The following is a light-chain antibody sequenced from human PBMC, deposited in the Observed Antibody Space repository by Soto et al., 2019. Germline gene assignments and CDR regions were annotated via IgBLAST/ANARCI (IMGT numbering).Light chain of an antibody. CDR3: QQYDKWPRT. J-gene: IGKJ1*01. CDR2: GGS. Sequence: EIVMTQSPGTLSLSPGESGTRSCRASQSVSNTWLAWYQHKPGQSPRLLIYGGSARATGIPARFSGGGSGAEYTLTISSLQSEDFAVYYCQQYDKWPRTFGQGTKVDIK. V-gene: IGKV3-15*01. CDR1: QSVSNT.